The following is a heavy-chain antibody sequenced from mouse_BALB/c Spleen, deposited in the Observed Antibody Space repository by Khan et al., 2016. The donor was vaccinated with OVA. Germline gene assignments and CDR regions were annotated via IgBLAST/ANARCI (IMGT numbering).Heavy chain of an antibody. CDR1: GYSFTGHN. V-gene: IGHV1-37*01. Sequence: VQLKQSGPEVVKPGASMKISCKASGYSFTGHNMNWVKQSLGKNLEWIGLINPDNGDTNYNQKFKGKATLTVDKSSSTAYMELLSLTSEDSAVYYCARRYDYTMDYWGQGTSVTVSS. J-gene: IGHJ4*01. D-gene: IGHD2-4*01. CDR2: INPDNGDT. CDR3: ARRYDYTMDY.